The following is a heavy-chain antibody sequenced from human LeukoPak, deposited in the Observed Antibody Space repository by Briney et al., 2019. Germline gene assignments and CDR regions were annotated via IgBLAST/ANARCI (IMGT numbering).Heavy chain of an antibody. D-gene: IGHD3-3*01. CDR1: GFTFSSFG. CDR3: ARDGAIWSGYPYYFDY. CDR2: IWYDGSNK. Sequence: TGGSLRLSCAASGFTFSSFGMHWVRQAPGKGLERMAMIWYDGSNKYYADSVKGRFTISRDNSKNTLSLQMNSLRADDTAVYYCARDGAIWSGYPYYFDYWGQGTLVTVSS. J-gene: IGHJ4*02. V-gene: IGHV3-33*01.